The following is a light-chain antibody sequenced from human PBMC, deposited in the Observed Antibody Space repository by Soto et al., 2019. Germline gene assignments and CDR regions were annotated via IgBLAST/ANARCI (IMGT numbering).Light chain of an antibody. CDR1: QTVTTY. J-gene: IGKJ5*01. V-gene: IGKV3-11*01. CDR3: QQRSNWPAN. CDR2: GAS. Sequence: EIVLTQSPATLSLSPGERATLSCRASQTVTTYLAWYQQKPGQPPRLLIYGASNRATGIPARFSVSGSGTDFTLTISNLEPEDFAVYYCQQRSNWPANFGQGTRLEIK.